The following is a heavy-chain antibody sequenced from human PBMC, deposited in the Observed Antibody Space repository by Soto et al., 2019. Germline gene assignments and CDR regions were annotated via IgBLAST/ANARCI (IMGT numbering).Heavy chain of an antibody. D-gene: IGHD6-19*01. V-gene: IGHV3-23*01. J-gene: IGHJ4*02. Sequence: GGSLRLSCAASGFNFSSYAMSWVRQAPGKGLEWVSGISGRGGSTHYADSVKGRFTISRDNSKNTLSLQMNSLRADDTAIYYCAKWWGPIVVAGRSDYWGQGTLVTVSS. CDR1: GFNFSSYA. CDR3: AKWWGPIVVAGRSDY. CDR2: ISGRGGST.